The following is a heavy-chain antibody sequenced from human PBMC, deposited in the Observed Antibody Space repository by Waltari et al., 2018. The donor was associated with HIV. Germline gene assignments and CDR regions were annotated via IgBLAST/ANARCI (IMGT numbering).Heavy chain of an antibody. CDR3: AAPVKAAR. Sequence: QPGGSLRLSCVASGSAFSSYAMSWVRQAPGKGLEWVSAIGGSDGNTYYADSVKGRFTISRDNSKNTLYLQMNSLRAEDTAVYYCAAPVKAARWGQGTLVTVSS. D-gene: IGHD6-6*01. CDR1: GSAFSSYA. CDR2: IGGSDGNT. V-gene: IGHV3-23*01. J-gene: IGHJ4*02.